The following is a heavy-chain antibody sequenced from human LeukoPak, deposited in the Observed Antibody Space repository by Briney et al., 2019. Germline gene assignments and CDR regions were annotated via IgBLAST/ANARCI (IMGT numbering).Heavy chain of an antibody. CDR1: GFTFSSYA. J-gene: IGHJ4*02. V-gene: IGHV3-30*01. CDR2: ISYDGSNK. Sequence: GRSLRLSCAASGFTFSSYAMHWVRQAPGKGLEWVAVISYDGSNKYYADSVKGRFTISRDNSKNTLYLQMNSLRAEDTAVYYCARGGYYAATDIWGQGALVTVSS. D-gene: IGHD3-3*01. CDR3: ARGGYYAATDI.